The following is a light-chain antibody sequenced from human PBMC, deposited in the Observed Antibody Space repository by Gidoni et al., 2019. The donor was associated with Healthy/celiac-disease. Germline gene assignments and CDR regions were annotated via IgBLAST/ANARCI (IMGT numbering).Light chain of an antibody. CDR1: ALPKQY. V-gene: IGLV3-25*03. CDR3: QSADWV. CDR2: KDS. J-gene: IGLJ3*02. Sequence: SYELTQPPSVSVSPAQTARITCAGDALPKQYAYWYQQKPGQAPVLVIYKDSERPSGIPERFSGSSSGTTVTLTISGVQAEDEADYYCQSADWVFGGGTKLTVL.